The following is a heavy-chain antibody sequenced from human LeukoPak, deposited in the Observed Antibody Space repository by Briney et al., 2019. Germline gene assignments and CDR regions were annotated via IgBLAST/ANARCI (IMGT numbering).Heavy chain of an antibody. CDR1: GGTFSSYA. Sequence: ASVKVSCKASGGTFSSYAISWVRQAPGQGLEWMGRIIPILGIANYAQKFQSRVTITADKSTSTAYMELSSLRSEDTAVYYCARDPGDSSNHYYYGMDVWGQGTTVTVSS. J-gene: IGHJ6*02. CDR3: ARDPGDSSNHYYYGMDV. CDR2: IIPILGIA. V-gene: IGHV1-69*04. D-gene: IGHD6-13*01.